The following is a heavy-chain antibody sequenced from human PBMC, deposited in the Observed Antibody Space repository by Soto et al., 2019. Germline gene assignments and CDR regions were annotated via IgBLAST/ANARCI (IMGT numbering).Heavy chain of an antibody. CDR1: GGSFNNYA. V-gene: IGHV1-69*01. CDR2: IIPNFDTP. Sequence: QVHLVQSGAEVKKPGSSVKVSCKTSGGSFNNYAVSWVRQAPGQGLAWLGGIIPNFDTPNYAQKFQDRVTRIADESMSTVYMELRSLRSNDTAVYYCAVAMVREILIFESSGMHVWGQGPTVIVSS. J-gene: IGHJ6*02. D-gene: IGHD3-10*01. CDR3: AVAMVREILIFESSGMHV.